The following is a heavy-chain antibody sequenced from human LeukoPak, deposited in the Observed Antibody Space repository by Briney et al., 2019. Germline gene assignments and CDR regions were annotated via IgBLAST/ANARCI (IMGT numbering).Heavy chain of an antibody. D-gene: IGHD3-9*01. J-gene: IGHJ4*02. CDR1: GGTFSSYA. CDR3: ARDLVSLTGYLDY. Sequence: ASVKVSCKASGGTFSSYAISWVRQAPGQRLEWMGRIIPIFGTANYAQKFQGRVTITTDESTSTAYMELSSLRSEDTAVYYCARDLVSLTGYLDYWGQGTLVTVSS. CDR2: IIPIFGTA. V-gene: IGHV1-69*05.